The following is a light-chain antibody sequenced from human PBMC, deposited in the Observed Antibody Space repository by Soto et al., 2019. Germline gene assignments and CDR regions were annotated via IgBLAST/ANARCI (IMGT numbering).Light chain of an antibody. V-gene: IGKV3D-15*01. J-gene: IGKJ5*01. Sequence: EIVLTQSPATLSSFPGDRVTLSCRASQYINTRLAWYQHRPGQAPRLLIYQTSIRAAGIPARFSASGTGTEFTLTISSLQSEDFAVYYCQQYSNWPPITFGQGTRLEI. CDR1: QYINTR. CDR2: QTS. CDR3: QQYSNWPPIT.